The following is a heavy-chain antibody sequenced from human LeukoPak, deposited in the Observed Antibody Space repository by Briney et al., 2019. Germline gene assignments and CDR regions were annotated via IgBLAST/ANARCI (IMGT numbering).Heavy chain of an antibody. Sequence: SETLSLTCTVSGGSIRSSYYYWGWIRQPPGKGLEWIGSIYDSGSTYYNPSLKSRVTISVDTSKNQFSLKLSSVTAADTAVYYCARVRMTTVTTGAFDIWGQGTMVTVSS. V-gene: IGHV4-39*07. J-gene: IGHJ3*02. CDR1: GGSIRSSYYY. CDR3: ARVRMTTVTTGAFDI. CDR2: IYDSGST. D-gene: IGHD4-17*01.